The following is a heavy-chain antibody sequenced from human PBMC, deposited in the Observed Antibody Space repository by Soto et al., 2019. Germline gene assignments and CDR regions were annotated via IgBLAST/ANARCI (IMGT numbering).Heavy chain of an antibody. CDR1: GGSISSSNW. CDR3: ARDRRGYSSGWYSFYGMDV. V-gene: IGHV4-4*02. D-gene: IGHD6-19*01. Sequence: PSETLSLTCAVSGGSISSSNWWSWVRQPPGKGLEWIGEIYHSGSTNYNPSPKSRVTISVDKSKNQFSLKLSSVTAADTAVYYCARDRRGYSSGWYSFYGMDVWGQGTTV. J-gene: IGHJ6*02. CDR2: IYHSGST.